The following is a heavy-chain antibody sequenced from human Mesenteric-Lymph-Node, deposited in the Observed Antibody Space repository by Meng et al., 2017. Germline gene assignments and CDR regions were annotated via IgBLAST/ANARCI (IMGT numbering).Heavy chain of an antibody. J-gene: IGHJ6*02. CDR1: GGSISSSNW. D-gene: IGHD2-2*02. V-gene: IGHV4-4*02. CDR3: ARDLCSSTSCYMYYYYGMDV. CDR2: IYHSGST. Sequence: SETLSLTCAVSGGSISSSNWWSWVRQPPGKGLEWIGEIYHSGSTNYNPSLKSRVTISVDKSKSQFSLKLSSVTAADTAVYYCARDLCSSTSCYMYYYYGMDVWGQGTTVTVSS.